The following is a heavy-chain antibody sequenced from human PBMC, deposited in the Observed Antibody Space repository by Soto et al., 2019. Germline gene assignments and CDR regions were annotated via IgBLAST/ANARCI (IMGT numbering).Heavy chain of an antibody. CDR3: RVWIGELSTDY. CDR1: GFTFSNYW. V-gene: IGHV3-74*01. Sequence: EVQLVESRGGLVQPGGSLRLSCAASGFTFSNYWMHWVRQTPGKGLVWVSQTKSDGSSTNYADSVKGRFTVSRDNAKNTLYLQINSLGAEDTAVYYCRVWIGELSTDYWGQGTLVTVSS. CDR2: TKSDGSST. D-gene: IGHD3-10*01. J-gene: IGHJ4*02.